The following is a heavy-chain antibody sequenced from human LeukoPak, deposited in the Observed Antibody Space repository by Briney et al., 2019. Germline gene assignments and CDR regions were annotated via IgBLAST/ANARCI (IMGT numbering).Heavy chain of an antibody. CDR2: ISYDGSNK. CDR1: GFTFSSYG. V-gene: IGHV3-30*18. J-gene: IGHJ4*02. Sequence: PGGSLRLSCAASGFTFSSYGMHWVRQAPGKGLEWVAVISYDGSNKYYADSVKGRFTISRDNSKNTLYLQMNSLRAEDTAVYYCAKDRLRYHIREGGGLDYWGQGTLVTVSS. CDR3: AKDRLRYHIREGGGLDY. D-gene: IGHD4-17*01.